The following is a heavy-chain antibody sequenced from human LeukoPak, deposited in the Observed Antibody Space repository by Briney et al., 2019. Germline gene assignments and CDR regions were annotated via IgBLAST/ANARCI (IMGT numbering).Heavy chain of an antibody. V-gene: IGHV3-7*01. CDR1: GFTFSSYW. D-gene: IGHD3-22*01. CDR3: ARGPPEYYDSSGYYH. Sequence: GGSLRLSCAASGFTFSSYWMSWVRQAPGKGLERVANIKQDGSEKYYVDSVKGRFTISRDNAKNSLYLQMNSLRAEDTAVYYCARGPPEYYDSSGYYHWGQGTLVTVSS. CDR2: IKQDGSEK. J-gene: IGHJ5*02.